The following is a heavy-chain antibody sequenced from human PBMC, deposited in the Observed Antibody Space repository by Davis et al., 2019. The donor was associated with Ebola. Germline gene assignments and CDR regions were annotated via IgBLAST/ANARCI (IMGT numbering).Heavy chain of an antibody. J-gene: IGHJ4*02. CDR3: ARRRSYDLLEGTLDY. V-gene: IGHV5-51*01. CDR2: IYPGDSDT. CDR1: GYSFTSYW. Sequence: GGSLRLSCKGSGYSFTSYWIGWVRQMPWKGLEWMGIIYPGDSDTRYSPSFQGQVTISADKSISTAYLQWSSLKASDTAMYYCARRRSYDLLEGTLDYWGQGTLVTVSS. D-gene: IGHD3-3*01.